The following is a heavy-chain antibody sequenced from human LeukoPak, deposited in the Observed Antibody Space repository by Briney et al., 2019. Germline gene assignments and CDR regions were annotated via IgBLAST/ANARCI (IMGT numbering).Heavy chain of an antibody. J-gene: IGHJ4*02. CDR3: ARAGEQEDEPIHNFDY. Sequence: ASVKVSCKASGYTFTSYYMHWVRQAPGQGLEWMGIINPSGGSTSYAQKFQGRVTMTRDTSTSTVYMELSSLRSEDTAVYYCARAGEQEDEPIHNFDYWGQGTLVTVSS. V-gene: IGHV1-46*01. CDR2: INPSGGST. D-gene: IGHD7-27*01. CDR1: GYTFTSYY.